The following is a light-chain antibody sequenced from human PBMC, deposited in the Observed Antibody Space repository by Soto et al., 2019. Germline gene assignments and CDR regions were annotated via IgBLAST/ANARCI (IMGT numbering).Light chain of an antibody. J-gene: IGKJ1*01. CDR1: QTITTS. V-gene: IGKV1-5*03. CDR2: KAS. Sequence: DIQMTQSPSTLSASVGDRVTITCRASQTITTSLAWYQQKPGKAPKLLIYKASSLESGVPSRFSGSGSGTEFTLTISSLQPDDFATYYCQQYDNYSLRTFGQGTRVEI. CDR3: QQYDNYSLRT.